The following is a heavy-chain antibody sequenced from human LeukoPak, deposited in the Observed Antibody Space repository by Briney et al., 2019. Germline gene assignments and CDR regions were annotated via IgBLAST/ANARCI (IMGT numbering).Heavy chain of an antibody. Sequence: PGGSLRLSCAASGFTFSSYAMHWVRQAPGKGLEWVAVISYDGSNKYYADSVKGRFTISRDNSKNTLYLQMNSLRAEDTAVYYCARETKGGDFWSGYFDYWGQGTLVTVSS. CDR1: GFTFSSYA. CDR3: ARETKGGDFWSGYFDY. J-gene: IGHJ4*02. V-gene: IGHV3-30-3*01. D-gene: IGHD3-3*01. CDR2: ISYDGSNK.